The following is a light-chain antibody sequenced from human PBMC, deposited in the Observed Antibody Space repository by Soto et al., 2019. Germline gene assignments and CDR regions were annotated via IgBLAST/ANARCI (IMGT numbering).Light chain of an antibody. J-gene: IGKJ3*01. V-gene: IGKV3-20*01. Sequence: IVLTQSPGTLSLSPGDTATLSCRASQSIDSSYVAWYQQKPGQPPSLLVYGTSTRATGIPDRFSGSGSGTDFNLSISRLEPEDFAVYFCQLSGTFGPGTKV. CDR2: GTS. CDR3: QLSGT. CDR1: QSIDSSY.